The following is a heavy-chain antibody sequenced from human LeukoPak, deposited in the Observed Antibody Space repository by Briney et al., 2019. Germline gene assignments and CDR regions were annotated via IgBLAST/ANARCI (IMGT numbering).Heavy chain of an antibody. Sequence: SETLSLTCTVSGGSFSSHTYNWGWIRQPPGKGLELIGVVWHSGSTHYNPSLNDRVTISVDTSRNVFSLKLSSVTAADTAVYYCASGPVPGLSRYSYYDYWGQGILVTVSS. CDR3: ASGPVPGLSRYSYYDY. J-gene: IGHJ4*02. CDR2: VWHSGST. CDR1: GGSFSSHTYN. D-gene: IGHD2-15*01. V-gene: IGHV4-39*01.